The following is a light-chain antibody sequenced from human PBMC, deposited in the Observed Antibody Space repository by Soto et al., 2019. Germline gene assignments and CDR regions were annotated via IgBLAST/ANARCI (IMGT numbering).Light chain of an antibody. CDR3: MQSQQSPPT. CDR2: FGS. J-gene: IGKJ1*01. CDR1: QSLLQSNGYNY. Sequence: DIVMTQSPLSLPATPGEPASISCSSRQSLLQSNGYNYLDWYLQKPGQSPQLLIYFGSYRASGVPDRGSGSGSGADFTLKIRRVEAEDVGVYYCMQSQQSPPTFGQGTKVEI. V-gene: IGKV2-28*01.